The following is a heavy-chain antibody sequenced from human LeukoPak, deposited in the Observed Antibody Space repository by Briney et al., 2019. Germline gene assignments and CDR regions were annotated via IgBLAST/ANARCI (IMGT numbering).Heavy chain of an antibody. CDR1: GYTFTNYY. V-gene: IGHV1-46*01. D-gene: IGHD3-10*01. CDR2: INPSGGST. J-gene: IGHJ4*02. CDR3: ARAGSITILRGVTGSQFDY. Sequence: GASVTVSCKASGYTFTNYYMHWVRQAPGQGVEWVGIINPSGGSTSYAQKFQGRVTMTRDTSTSTVYMELSSLRSEDTAVYYCARAGSITILRGVTGSQFDYWGQGTLVTVSS.